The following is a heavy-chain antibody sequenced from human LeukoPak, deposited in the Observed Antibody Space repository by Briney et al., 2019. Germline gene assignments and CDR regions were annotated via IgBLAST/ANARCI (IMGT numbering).Heavy chain of an antibody. CDR3: AREGTREWETDY. V-gene: IGHV4-38-2*02. CDR1: GYSISSDHY. D-gene: IGHD1-26*01. CDR2: IFHSGSA. J-gene: IGHJ4*02. Sequence: PSETLSLTCTVSGYSISSDHYWGWIRQPPGKGLEWIGSIFHSGSAYYNPSLEGRVTISVDTSNNQFSLKLTSVTAADAAVYYCAREGTREWETDYWGQGTLVTVSS.